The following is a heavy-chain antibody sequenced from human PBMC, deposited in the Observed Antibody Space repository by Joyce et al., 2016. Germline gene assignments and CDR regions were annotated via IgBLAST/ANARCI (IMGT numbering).Heavy chain of an antibody. V-gene: IGHV5-10-1*03. Sequence: EVQLVQSGAEVKKPGESLRISCKVSGYSFTGYWINWVRHTPGKGLEWLARIDPSDYSTSYSPSFQGHVTISADRSISTAYLQWSSLKASDTAMYYCARRRDYHFGMDVWGQGTTVIVSS. J-gene: IGHJ6*02. CDR1: GYSFTGYW. CDR3: ARRRDYHFGMDV. CDR2: IDPSDYST.